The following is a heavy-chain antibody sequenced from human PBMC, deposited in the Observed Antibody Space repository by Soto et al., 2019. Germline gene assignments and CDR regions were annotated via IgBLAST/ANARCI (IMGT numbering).Heavy chain of an antibody. CDR3: ARDLGSGYDPGDY. Sequence: SVKVSCKASGDTFSIFAISWVRQAPGQGLEWMGGIIPIIGTTNYAQRFQGRITITGDESTGTAYMELSSLKSEDTAVYYCARDLGSGYDPGDYWGQGTLVTVSS. J-gene: IGHJ4*02. CDR1: GDTFSIFA. D-gene: IGHD5-12*01. V-gene: IGHV1-69*13. CDR2: IIPIIGTT.